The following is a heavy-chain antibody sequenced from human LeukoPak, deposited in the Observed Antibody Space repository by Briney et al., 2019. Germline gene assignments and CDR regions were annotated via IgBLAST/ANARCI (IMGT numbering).Heavy chain of an antibody. CDR2: ISSSSSHI. Sequence: GGSLRLSCAASGFTFSSYTMNWVRQAPGKGLEWVSSISSSSSHIYYADSVKSRFTISRDNAKNSLYLQMNSLRAEDTAVYYCARVVPGTGFFYWGQGTLVTASS. CDR3: ARVVPGTGFFY. CDR1: GFTFSSYT. D-gene: IGHD2-8*02. V-gene: IGHV3-21*01. J-gene: IGHJ4*02.